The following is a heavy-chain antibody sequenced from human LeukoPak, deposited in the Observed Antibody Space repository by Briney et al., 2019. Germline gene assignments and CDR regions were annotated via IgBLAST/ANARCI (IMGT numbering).Heavy chain of an antibody. CDR1: GFTFSSCS. CDR3: ARDLWLDTAMVTYFDY. D-gene: IGHD5-18*01. CDR2: ISSSSSYI. J-gene: IGHJ4*02. V-gene: IGHV3-21*01. Sequence: GGSLRLSCAASGFTFSSCSMNWVRQAPGKGLEWVSSISSSSSYIYYADSVKGRFTISRDNAKNSLYLQMNSLRAEDTAVYYCARDLWLDTAMVTYFDYWGQGTLVTVSS.